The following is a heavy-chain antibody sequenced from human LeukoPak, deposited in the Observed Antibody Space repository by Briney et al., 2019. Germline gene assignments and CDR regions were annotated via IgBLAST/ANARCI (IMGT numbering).Heavy chain of an antibody. J-gene: IGHJ4*02. V-gene: IGHV3-23*01. D-gene: IGHD2-21*01. CDR2: ISGSGGST. Sequence: QSGGSLRLSCAASGFTFSSYAMSWVRQAPGKGLEWVSAISGSGGSTYYADSVKGRFTISRDNSKNTLYLQMNSLRAEDTAVYYCAKWGYLRWWPDFDYWGQGTLVTVSS. CDR1: GFTFSSYA. CDR3: AKWGYLRWWPDFDY.